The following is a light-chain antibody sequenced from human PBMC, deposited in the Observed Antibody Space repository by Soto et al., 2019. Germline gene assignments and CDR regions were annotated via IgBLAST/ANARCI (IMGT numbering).Light chain of an antibody. Sequence: EIVLTQSPGTLSLSPGERATLSCRASQSVSRSYLAWYQQKPGQAPRLLIYGASSRATGIPDRFSRSGSGTDFTLAISRLAPEDFAVYYCHQYDSSPLTFGGGTKVEIK. CDR3: HQYDSSPLT. CDR1: QSVSRSY. J-gene: IGKJ4*01. V-gene: IGKV3-20*01. CDR2: GAS.